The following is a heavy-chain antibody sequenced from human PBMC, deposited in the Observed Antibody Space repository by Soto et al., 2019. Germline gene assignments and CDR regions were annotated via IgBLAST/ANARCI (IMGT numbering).Heavy chain of an antibody. CDR1: GFTFSSYA. J-gene: IGHJ4*02. D-gene: IGHD6-13*01. CDR2: ISGSGDKT. CDR3: AKDGKIAAAGTWVKYFDY. Sequence: GGSLRLSCAASGFTFSSYAMSWVRQAPGKGLEWVSAISGSGDKTYYADSVKGRITISRDNSKNTLYLQMNSLRAEDTAVYYCAKDGKIAAAGTWVKYFDYWGQGTLVTVSS. V-gene: IGHV3-23*01.